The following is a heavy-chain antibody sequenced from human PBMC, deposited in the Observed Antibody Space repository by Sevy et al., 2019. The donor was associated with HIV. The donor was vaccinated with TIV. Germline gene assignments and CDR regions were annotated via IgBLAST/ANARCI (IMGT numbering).Heavy chain of an antibody. CDR1: GGSISNGDYY. CDR3: ARDAAGYYGMDV. Sequence: SETQSLTCTVSGGSISNGDYYWSWIRQPPGKGLEWIGYIYYSGSTYYNSSLKSRVTISVDTSKNQFSLKLSSVTATDTAIYYCARDAAGYYGMDVWGQGTTVTVSS. D-gene: IGHD6-25*01. CDR2: IYYSGST. J-gene: IGHJ6*02. V-gene: IGHV4-30-4*01.